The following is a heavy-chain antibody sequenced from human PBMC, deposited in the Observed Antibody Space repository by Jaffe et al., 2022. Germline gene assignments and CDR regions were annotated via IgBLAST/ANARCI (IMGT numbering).Heavy chain of an antibody. CDR2: INTKTGNP. CDR1: GYTFTTQN. CDR3: AILSADYSDY. Sequence: QVQLVQSGSELTNPGASVKVPCKASGYTFTTQNMNWVRQAPGQGLEWMGWINTKTGNPTYAQDFTGRFVFSLDTSVTTAYLQISSLKAEDTAVYYCAILSADYSDYWGQGTLVTVSS. J-gene: IGHJ4*02. V-gene: IGHV7-4-1*02.